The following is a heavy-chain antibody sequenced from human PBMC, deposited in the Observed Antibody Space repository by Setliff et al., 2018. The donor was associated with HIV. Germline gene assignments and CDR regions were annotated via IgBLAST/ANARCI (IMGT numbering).Heavy chain of an antibody. CDR3: ARDNGVAGFDY. J-gene: IGHJ4*02. D-gene: IGHD6-19*01. V-gene: IGHV4-59*01. Sequence: SETLSLTCTVSGGSISSYYWSWIRQPPGKGLEWIGYIYYSGSTNYNPSLKSRVTISVDTSKNQFSLNLSSVTAADTAVYYCARDNGVAGFDYWGQGRQVTVSS. CDR2: IYYSGST. CDR1: GGSISSYY.